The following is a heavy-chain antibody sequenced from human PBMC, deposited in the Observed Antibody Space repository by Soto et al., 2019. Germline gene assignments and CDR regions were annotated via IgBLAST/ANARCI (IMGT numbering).Heavy chain of an antibody. V-gene: IGHV3-23*01. Sequence: GGSLRLSCAASGFTFSSYAMSWVRQAPGKGLEWVSAISGSGGSTYYADSVKGRFTISRDNSKNTLYLQMNSLRAEDTAVYYCAKDKGIAARSNRRVREPFQHWGQGTLVTVSS. CDR3: AKDKGIAARSNRRVREPFQH. CDR2: ISGSGGST. CDR1: GFTFSSYA. D-gene: IGHD6-6*01. J-gene: IGHJ1*01.